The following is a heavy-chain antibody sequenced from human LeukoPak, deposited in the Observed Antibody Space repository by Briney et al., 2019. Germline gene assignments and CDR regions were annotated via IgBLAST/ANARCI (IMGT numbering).Heavy chain of an antibody. CDR2: INPNSGGT. CDR3: ARGGPPMDTAMVSLNY. V-gene: IGHV1-2*04. D-gene: IGHD5-18*01. CDR1: GYTFTGYY. Sequence: ASVKVSCKASGYTFTGYYMHWVRQAPGQGLKWMGWINPNSGGTNYAQKFQGWVTMTRDTSISTAYMELSRLRSDDTAVYYCARGGPPMDTAMVSLNYWGQGTLVTVSS. J-gene: IGHJ4*02.